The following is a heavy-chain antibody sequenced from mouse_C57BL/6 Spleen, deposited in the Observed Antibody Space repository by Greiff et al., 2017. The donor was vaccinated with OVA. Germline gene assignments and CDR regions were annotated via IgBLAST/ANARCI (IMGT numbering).Heavy chain of an antibody. D-gene: IGHD3-2*02. J-gene: IGHJ4*01. CDR1: GFTFSDYY. Sequence: EVHLVESGGGLVQPGGSLKLSCAASGFTFSDYYMYWVRQTPEKRLEWVAYISNGGGSTYYPDTVKGRSTISRDNAKNTLYLQMSRLKSEDTAMYYCARDSSGYGYYAMDYWGQGTSVTVSS. CDR2: ISNGGGST. V-gene: IGHV5-12*01. CDR3: ARDSSGYGYYAMDY.